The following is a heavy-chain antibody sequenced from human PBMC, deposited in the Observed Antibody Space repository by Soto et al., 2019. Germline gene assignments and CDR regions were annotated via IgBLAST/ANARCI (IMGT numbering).Heavy chain of an antibody. J-gene: IGHJ4*02. D-gene: IGHD5-12*01. CDR1: GYSFNSYY. V-gene: IGHV1-46*02. CDR3: SRDPEEATITLDY. Sequence: QVQLVQSGAEAKKPGASVKVSCQASGYSFNSYYMHWVRQAPGQGLEWMGVISPSGKSTRYSQKFQGRVTMTRDTSKNTVYMELSSLGFEDTAVYYCSRDPEEATITLDYWGQGTLVTVSS. CDR2: ISPSGKST.